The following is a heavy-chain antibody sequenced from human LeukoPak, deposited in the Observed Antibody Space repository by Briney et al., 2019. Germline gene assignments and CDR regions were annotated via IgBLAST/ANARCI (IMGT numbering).Heavy chain of an antibody. Sequence: GGSLKLSCAASGFTFSGSAMHWVRQASGKGLEWVGRIRSKANSYATAYAASVKGRFTISRDDSKNTAYLQMNSLKTEGTAVYYCTRHYDILTGYYGGAFDIWGQGTMVTVSS. CDR2: IRSKANSYAT. D-gene: IGHD3-9*01. CDR1: GFTFSGSA. V-gene: IGHV3-73*01. J-gene: IGHJ3*02. CDR3: TRHYDILTGYYGGAFDI.